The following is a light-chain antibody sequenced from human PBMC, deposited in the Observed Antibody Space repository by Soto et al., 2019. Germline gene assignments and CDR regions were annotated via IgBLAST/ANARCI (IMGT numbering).Light chain of an antibody. V-gene: IGLV7-46*01. CDR1: TGAVTSGHH. CDR3: MLTYSGPLV. CDR2: HTT. J-gene: IGLJ3*02. Sequence: QAVVTQEPSLTVSPGGTGTLTCGSSTGAVTSGHHPYWLQQKPGQAPRALIYHTTNTLSWTPARFSGSLLGGKAALTLSGAQPEYEALYYCMLTYSGPLVFGGGTKLTVL.